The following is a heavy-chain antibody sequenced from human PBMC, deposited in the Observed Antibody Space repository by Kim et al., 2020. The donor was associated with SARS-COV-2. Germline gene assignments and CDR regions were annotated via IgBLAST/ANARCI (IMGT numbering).Heavy chain of an antibody. CDR3: ARENVFRYCSGGSCYGLDY. Sequence: ASVKVSCKASGYTFTGYYMHWVRQAPGQGLEWMGWINPNSGGTNYAQKFQGWVTMTRDTSISTAYMELSRLRSDDTAVYYCARENVFRYCSGGSCYGLDYWGQGTLVTVSS. CDR2: INPNSGGT. J-gene: IGHJ4*02. D-gene: IGHD2-15*01. V-gene: IGHV1-2*04. CDR1: GYTFTGYY.